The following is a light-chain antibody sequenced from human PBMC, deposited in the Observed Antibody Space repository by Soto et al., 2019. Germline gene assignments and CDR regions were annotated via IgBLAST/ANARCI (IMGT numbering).Light chain of an antibody. CDR3: HQYGGPPYT. Sequence: EIVLTQSPGTLSLSPGERATLSCRASQTVKNNHLAWYQQIPGQAPRLLISGASSRATGIPDRFGGSGSGTDFTLTINRLEAEDFAVYYCHQYGGPPYTFGQATKLEIK. CDR1: QTVKNNH. V-gene: IGKV3-20*01. CDR2: GAS. J-gene: IGKJ2*01.